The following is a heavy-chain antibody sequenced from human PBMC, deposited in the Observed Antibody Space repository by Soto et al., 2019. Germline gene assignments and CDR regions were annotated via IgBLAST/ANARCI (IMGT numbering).Heavy chain of an antibody. CDR2: ISGSGGNT. CDR3: AKNWPDRGSWHYPFDY. J-gene: IGHJ4*02. Sequence: GSLRLSCAASGFTFSSYVMSWVRQAPGKGLEWVSSISGSGGNTYYTDSVKGRFAISRDNSENTLYVQMSSLRADDTAIYYCAKNWPDRGSWHYPFDYWSQGTLVTVSS. V-gene: IGHV3-23*01. D-gene: IGHD6-13*01. CDR1: GFTFSSYV.